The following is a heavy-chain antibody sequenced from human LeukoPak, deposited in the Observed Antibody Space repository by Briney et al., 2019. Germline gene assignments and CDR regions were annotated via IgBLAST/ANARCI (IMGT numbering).Heavy chain of an antibody. V-gene: IGHV4-59*01. Sequence: SETLSPTCTVSGGSISTYYWSWIRQPPGKGLEWIGYVYYSGTTNYKYKSSLKSRVTISVDTSKNQFSLRLSSVTAANTAVYYCARSDRDLWYFDLWGRGTLVTVSS. J-gene: IGHJ2*01. CDR1: GGSISTYY. CDR3: ARSDRDLWYFDL. CDR2: VYYSGTT.